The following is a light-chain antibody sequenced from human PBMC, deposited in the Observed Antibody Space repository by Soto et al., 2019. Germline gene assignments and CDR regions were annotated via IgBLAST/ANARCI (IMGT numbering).Light chain of an antibody. CDR1: SSDVGGYNY. CDR3: SSYTSSSTYV. Sequence: QSALTQPASVSGSPGQSITISCTGTSSDVGGYNYVSWYQQHPGKAPKLMIYEVSNRPSGVSNRFSGSKSGNTASLTISLLQAEDEADYYCSSYTSSSTYVFGTGTKLTVL. J-gene: IGLJ1*01. V-gene: IGLV2-14*01. CDR2: EVS.